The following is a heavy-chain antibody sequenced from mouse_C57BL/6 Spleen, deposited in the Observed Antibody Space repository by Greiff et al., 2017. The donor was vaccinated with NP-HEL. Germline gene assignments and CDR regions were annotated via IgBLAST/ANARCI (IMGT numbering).Heavy chain of an antibody. CDR1: GFNIKNTF. J-gene: IGHJ1*03. CDR3: ARGGGYKGYFDV. D-gene: IGHD2-2*01. CDR2: FEPANGNT. Sequence: VQLKQSVAELVRPGASVKLSCTASGFNIKNTFMHWVRQSPEQGLGWIGRFEPANGNTKYAPKFQGKATITADTSSNTAYLQLSSLTSEDTAIYYCARGGGYKGYFDVWGTGTTVTVSS. V-gene: IGHV14-3*01.